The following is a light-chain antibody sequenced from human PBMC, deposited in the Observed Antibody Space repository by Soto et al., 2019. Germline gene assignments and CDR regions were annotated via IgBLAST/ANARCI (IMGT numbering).Light chain of an antibody. V-gene: IGLV2-18*02. CDR2: DVS. J-gene: IGLJ1*01. Sequence: QSALTQPPSVSGSPGQSVAISCTGTSSDVGSYNRVSWYQQPPGTAPKLMIYDVSSRPSEVPDRFSGSKSGNTASLTISGLQAEDEADYYSSSFTTSSTYVFGTGTKLTVL. CDR3: SSFTTSSTYV. CDR1: SSDVGSYNR.